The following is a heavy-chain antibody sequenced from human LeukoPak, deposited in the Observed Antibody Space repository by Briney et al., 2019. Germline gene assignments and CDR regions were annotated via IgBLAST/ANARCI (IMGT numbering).Heavy chain of an antibody. Sequence: GGSLRLSCAASGFSVSTNYMSWVRQAPGKGLEWVSVIYSGGSRDYAESVKGRFTISRDNSKNTLYLQMNSLRAEDTAVYYCAKDLRAGYDFWSGYYAFDIWGQGTMVTVSS. J-gene: IGHJ3*02. V-gene: IGHV3-53*01. CDR2: IYSGGSR. D-gene: IGHD3-3*01. CDR3: AKDLRAGYDFWSGYYAFDI. CDR1: GFSVSTNY.